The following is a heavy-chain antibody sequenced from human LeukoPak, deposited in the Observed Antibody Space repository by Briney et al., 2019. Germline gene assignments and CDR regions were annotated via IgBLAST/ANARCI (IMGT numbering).Heavy chain of an antibody. J-gene: IGHJ4*02. D-gene: IGHD1-26*01. CDR3: ARDSAGMKFDY. V-gene: IGHV4-4*02. Sequence: PSETLSLTCAVSGDSISNSYYWSWVRQPPGKGLEWVGEIYHSGSTNYNPSLKSRVSISVDKSKNQFSLKLSSVTAADTAVYYCARDSAGMKFDYWGQGTLVTVSS. CDR1: GDSISNSYY. CDR2: IYHSGST.